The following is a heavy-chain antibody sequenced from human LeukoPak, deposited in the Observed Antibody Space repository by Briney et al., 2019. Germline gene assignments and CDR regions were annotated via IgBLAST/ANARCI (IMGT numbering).Heavy chain of an antibody. V-gene: IGHV3-7*03. J-gene: IGHJ4*02. CDR1: GFTFSTYW. D-gene: IGHD3-10*01. CDR2: IKQDGSEK. Sequence: GGSLRLSCVVSGFTFSTYWMTWVRQAPGKGLEWVANIKQDGSEKYYVDSVKGRFTISRDNAKNSLYLQMNSLRAEDTAVYYCARDRGAMAPLDYWGQGTLVTVSS. CDR3: ARDRGAMAPLDY.